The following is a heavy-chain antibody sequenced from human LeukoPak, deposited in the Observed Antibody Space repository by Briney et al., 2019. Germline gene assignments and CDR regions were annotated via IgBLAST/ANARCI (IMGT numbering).Heavy chain of an antibody. CDR2: ISSSSTYI. CDR3: ARDLDSGNNWFVS. J-gene: IGHJ5*01. Sequence: GGSLRLSCAASGFTFTSYNMNWVRQAPGKGLEWVSSISSSSTYIYYADSVKGRFTISRDNAKNSLYLQMNSLRAEDTAVYYCARDLDSGNNWFVSWGQGTLVTVSS. D-gene: IGHD1-26*01. CDR1: GFTFTSYN. V-gene: IGHV3-21*01.